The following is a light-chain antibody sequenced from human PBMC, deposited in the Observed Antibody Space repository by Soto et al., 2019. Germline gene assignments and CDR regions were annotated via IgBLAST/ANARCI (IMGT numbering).Light chain of an antibody. V-gene: IGLV2-14*01. CDR2: DVS. CDR3: SSYTTGSTPVV. CDR1: SSDVGGYNY. Sequence: QSVLTQPASVSGSPGQSVTISCTGTSSDVGGYNYVSWYQQHPGKAPKFMIYDVSNRPSGVSTRFCGSKSGNTASLTISGLQAEDEADYYCSSYTTGSTPVVFGGGTKLTVL. J-gene: IGLJ2*01.